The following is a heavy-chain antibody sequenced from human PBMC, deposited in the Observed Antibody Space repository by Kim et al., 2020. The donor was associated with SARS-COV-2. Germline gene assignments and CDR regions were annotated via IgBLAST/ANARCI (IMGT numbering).Heavy chain of an antibody. CDR1: GGSISSYY. CDR2: IYYSGST. J-gene: IGHJ5*02. D-gene: IGHD6-19*01. V-gene: IGHV4-59*01. CDR3: ARELAVAGTEWFDP. Sequence: SETLSLTCTVSGGSISSYYWSWIRQPPGKGLEWIGYIYYSGSTNYNPSLKSRVTISVDTSKNQFSLKLSSVTAADTAVYYCARELAVAGTEWFDPWGQGTLVTVSS.